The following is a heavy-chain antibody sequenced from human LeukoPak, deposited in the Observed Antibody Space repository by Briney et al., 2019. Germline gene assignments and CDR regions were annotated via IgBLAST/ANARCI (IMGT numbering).Heavy chain of an antibody. CDR1: GYTLTELS. J-gene: IGHJ6*02. CDR3: AAIHGRIQLEWLPQTYYGLDV. Sequence: AASVKVSCKVSGYTLTELSIHWVRQAPGKGLEWMGGFDPEDGETIYAQKFQDRVTVTEDTSTESAYKELSSLRSEDTAVYYCAAIHGRIQLEWLPQTYYGLDVWGQGTTVTVSS. V-gene: IGHV1-24*01. CDR2: FDPEDGET. D-gene: IGHD3-3*01.